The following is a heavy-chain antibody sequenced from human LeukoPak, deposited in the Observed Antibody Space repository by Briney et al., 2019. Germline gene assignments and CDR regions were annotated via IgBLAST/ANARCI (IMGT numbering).Heavy chain of an antibody. CDR1: GGSISSGGYY. J-gene: IGHJ4*02. V-gene: IGHV4-31*03. D-gene: IGHD3-10*01. CDR2: IYYSGST. CDR3: ARLSITMVRGEYYFDY. Sequence: SETLSLTCTVSGGSISSGGYYWSWIRQHPGKGLEWIGYIYYSGSTYYNPSLKSRVTISVDTSKNQFSLQLSSVTAADTAVYYCARLSITMVRGEYYFDYWGQGTLVTVSS.